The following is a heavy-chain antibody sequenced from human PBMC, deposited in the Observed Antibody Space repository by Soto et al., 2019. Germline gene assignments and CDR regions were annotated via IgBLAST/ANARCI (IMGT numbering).Heavy chain of an antibody. D-gene: IGHD2-8*01. CDR2: ISSSGSTI. Sequence: QAGGSLRLSCAASGFTFSPYEMSWVRQAPGKGLEWISYISSSGSTIHYADSVKGRFSISRDNAKKSLFLQMNSLRAEDTAVYYCVREAPCSNGVCQFDYWGRGTLVTVSS. V-gene: IGHV3-48*03. J-gene: IGHJ4*02. CDR3: VREAPCSNGVCQFDY. CDR1: GFTFSPYE.